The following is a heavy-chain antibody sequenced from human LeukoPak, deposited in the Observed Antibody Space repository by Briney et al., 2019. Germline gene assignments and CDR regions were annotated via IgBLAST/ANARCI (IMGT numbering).Heavy chain of an antibody. CDR3: AKDMSTAVAGTIFDC. D-gene: IGHD6-19*01. J-gene: IGHJ4*02. V-gene: IGHV3-9*01. Sequence: GGSLRLSCAASGFTFDDYAMHWVRQAPGKGLEWVSGISWNSGSIGYADSVKGRFTISRDNAKNSLYLQMNSLRAEDTALYYCAKDMSTAVAGTIFDCWGQGTLVTVSS. CDR1: GFTFDDYA. CDR2: ISWNSGSI.